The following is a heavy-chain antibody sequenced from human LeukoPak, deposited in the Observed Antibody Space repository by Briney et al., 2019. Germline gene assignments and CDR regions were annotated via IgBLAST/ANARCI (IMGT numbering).Heavy chain of an antibody. D-gene: IGHD4-17*01. CDR2: IYYSGST. Sequence: PSETLSLTCTVSGGSISSYYWSWIRQPPGKGLEWIGYIYYSGSTNYNPSLKSRVTILVDTSKNQFSLKLSSVTAADTAVYYCARDGDDYGDSYYFDYWGQGTLVTVSS. V-gene: IGHV4-59*01. CDR3: ARDGDDYGDSYYFDY. J-gene: IGHJ4*02. CDR1: GGSISSYY.